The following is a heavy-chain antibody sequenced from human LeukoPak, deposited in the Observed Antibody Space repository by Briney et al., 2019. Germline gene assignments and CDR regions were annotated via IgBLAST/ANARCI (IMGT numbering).Heavy chain of an antibody. CDR1: GFTFSSYW. J-gene: IGHJ4*02. CDR2: IKQDGSEK. D-gene: IGHD3-10*01. CDR3: AKHHMVRGVIGY. V-gene: IGHV3-7*01. Sequence: GGSLRLSCAASGFTFSSYWVSWVRQAPGKGLEWVANIKQDGSEKYYVDSVKGRFTISRDNAKNSLYLQMNSLRAEDTAVYYCAKHHMVRGVIGYWGQGTLVTVSS.